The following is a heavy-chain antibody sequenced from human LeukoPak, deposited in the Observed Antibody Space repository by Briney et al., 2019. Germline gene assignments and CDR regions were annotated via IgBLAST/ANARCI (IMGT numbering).Heavy chain of an antibody. V-gene: IGHV3-30*04. D-gene: IGHD6-19*01. CDR3: ARAYSSGRPDPFDI. CDR2: ISYDGSNK. J-gene: IGHJ3*02. CDR1: GFTFSSYA. Sequence: GGSLRLSCAASGFTFSSYAMHWGRQAPGKGREWVAVISYDGSNKYYADSVKGRFTISRDNSKNTLYLQMNSLRAEDTAVYYCARAYSSGRPDPFDIWGQGTMVTVSS.